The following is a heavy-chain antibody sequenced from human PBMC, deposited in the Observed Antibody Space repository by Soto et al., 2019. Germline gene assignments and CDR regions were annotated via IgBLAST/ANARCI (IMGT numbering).Heavy chain of an antibody. CDR2: ISGSGGST. D-gene: IGHD2-2*01. CDR3: AKDQRGAPAAMNFYYYYYGMDV. CDR1: GFTFSSYA. Sequence: EVQLLESGGGLVQPGGSLRLSCAASGFTFSSYAMSWVRQAPGKGLEWVSAISGSGGSTYYADSVKGRFTISRDHSKNTLYLQMNSLRAEDTAVYYCAKDQRGAPAAMNFYYYYYGMDVWGQGTTVTVSS. J-gene: IGHJ6*02. V-gene: IGHV3-23*01.